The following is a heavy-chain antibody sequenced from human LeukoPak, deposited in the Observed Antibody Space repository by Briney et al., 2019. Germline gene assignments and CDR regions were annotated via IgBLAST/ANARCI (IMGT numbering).Heavy chain of an antibody. V-gene: IGHV4-39*07. CDR2: IYYSGST. CDR3: ARASTIFGHFAY. J-gene: IGHJ4*02. D-gene: IGHD3-3*01. CDR1: DGPISGTPYY. Sequence: SETLSLTCAISDGPISGTPYYWGWIRQPPGKGLEWIGSIYYSGSTYYNSSLKSRLTISVDTSKNQFSLKLSSVTAADTAVYYCARASTIFGHFAYWGRGTLVTVSS.